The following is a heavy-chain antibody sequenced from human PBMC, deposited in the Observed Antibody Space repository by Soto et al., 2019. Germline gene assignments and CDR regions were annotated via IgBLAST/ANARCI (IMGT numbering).Heavy chain of an antibody. J-gene: IGHJ4*02. CDR1: GGSLYNYY. V-gene: IGHV4-59*12. Sequence: PSETLSLTCTVSGGSLYNYYWSWIRQPPGKGLEWIGYVYHSWGTTYNPSLKSRVTISVDTSKNQFSLKLSSVTAADTAVYYCARSRYDSSGYYIDYWGQGTLVTVSS. CDR2: VYHSWGT. CDR3: ARSRYDSSGYYIDY. D-gene: IGHD3-22*01.